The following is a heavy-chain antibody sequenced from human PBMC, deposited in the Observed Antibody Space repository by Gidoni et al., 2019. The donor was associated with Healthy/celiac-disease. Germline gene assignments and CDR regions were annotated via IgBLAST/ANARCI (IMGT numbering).Heavy chain of an antibody. J-gene: IGHJ6*02. CDR1: GFTFSRYG. D-gene: IGHD3-9*01. CDR2: ISYDGSNK. Sequence: VQLVESGGGVVQPGRYLVLSCAASGFTFSRYGMHWVRQAPGKGLEWVAVISYDGSNKYYADSVKGRFTISRDNSKNTLYLQMNSLRAEDTAVYYCAKAQSVLRYFDWLSRDYYGMDVWGQGTTVTVSS. V-gene: IGHV3-30*18. CDR3: AKAQSVLRYFDWLSRDYYGMDV.